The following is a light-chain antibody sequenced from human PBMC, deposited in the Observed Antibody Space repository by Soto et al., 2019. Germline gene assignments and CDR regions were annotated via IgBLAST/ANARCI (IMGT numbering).Light chain of an antibody. CDR1: RSNVGSNF. J-gene: IGLJ3*02. CDR2: RNN. Sequence: QPVLTQPPSASGTPGQRVIISCSGSRSNVGSNFVYWFQQFPGTAPKLLISRNNERPSGVPDRFSGSKSGTSASLAISGPRSEDEADYYCAAWDGSSWVFGGGTKLTVL. V-gene: IGLV1-47*01. CDR3: AAWDGSSWV.